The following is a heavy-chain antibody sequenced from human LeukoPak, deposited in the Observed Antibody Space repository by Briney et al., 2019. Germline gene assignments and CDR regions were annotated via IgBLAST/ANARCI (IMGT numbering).Heavy chain of an antibody. J-gene: IGHJ3*02. CDR1: GYTFTGYY. CDR3: ARDRNGYHDDAFDI. D-gene: IGHD5-24*01. CDR2: INPNSGDT. V-gene: IGHV1-2*02. Sequence: ASVKVSCKASGYTFTGYYIHWVRQAPGQGLEWMGWINPNSGDTKYAQKFQDRVTMTRDTSITTAYMELSRLRSDDTAVYYCARDRNGYHDDAFDIWGQGTMVTVSS.